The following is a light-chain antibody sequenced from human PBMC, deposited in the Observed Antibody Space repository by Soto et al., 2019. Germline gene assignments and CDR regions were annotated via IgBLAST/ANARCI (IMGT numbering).Light chain of an antibody. Sequence: EIVMTQSPATLSVSPGERATLSCRASQSVSSSYLAWYQQKPGQPPRLLIYDASTRATGIPARFSGSGSETEFTLTITSLQSEDFAVYYCQQYNNWPPAWPFGQGTKVDIK. CDR1: QSVSSSY. V-gene: IGKV3-15*01. CDR3: QQYNNWPPAWP. J-gene: IGKJ1*01. CDR2: DAS.